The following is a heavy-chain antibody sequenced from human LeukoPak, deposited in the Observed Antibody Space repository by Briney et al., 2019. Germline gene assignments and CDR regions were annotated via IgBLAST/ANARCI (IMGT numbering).Heavy chain of an antibody. Sequence: GGSLRLSCAASGFTFSTAWMTWVRQPPGKGLEWVGHIKSRTVGGSTDYSAPVKGRFTVSRDDSKNTLYLQMNSLKPEDTAVYYCTTGCSSTTCYHWDNWFDPWGQGTLVTVSS. J-gene: IGHJ5*02. CDR1: GFTFSTAW. CDR3: TTGCSSTTCYHWDNWFDP. CDR2: IKSRTVGGST. V-gene: IGHV3-15*01. D-gene: IGHD2-2*01.